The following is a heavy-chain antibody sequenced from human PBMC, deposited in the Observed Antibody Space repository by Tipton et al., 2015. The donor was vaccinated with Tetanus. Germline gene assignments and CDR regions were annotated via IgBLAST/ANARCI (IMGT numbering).Heavy chain of an antibody. CDR2: IYSSGSF. V-gene: IGHV4-59*01. Sequence: TLSLTCTVSGASISGYYWSWIRQTPGKGLEWIGYIYSSGSFNYNPSLSSRVTLSVDTSQKQFSLNLRSMTAADTAVYYCARGGPESRWYFDLWGRGALVTVSS. J-gene: IGHJ2*01. CDR3: ARGGPESRWYFDL. CDR1: GASISGYY.